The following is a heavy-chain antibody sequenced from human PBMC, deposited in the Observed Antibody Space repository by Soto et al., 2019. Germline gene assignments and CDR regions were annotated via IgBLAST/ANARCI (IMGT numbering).Heavy chain of an antibody. V-gene: IGHV1-69*02. Sequence: QVQLVRSGAEVKKPGSSVKVSCKASGGTFSSYTISWVRQAPGQGLEWMGRIIPILGIANYAQKFQGRVTITADKSTSTAYMELSSLRSEDTAVYYCALGVLSSGWTNWYFDLWGRGTLVTVSS. CDR2: IIPILGIA. D-gene: IGHD6-19*01. CDR3: ALGVLSSGWTNWYFDL. CDR1: GGTFSSYT. J-gene: IGHJ2*01.